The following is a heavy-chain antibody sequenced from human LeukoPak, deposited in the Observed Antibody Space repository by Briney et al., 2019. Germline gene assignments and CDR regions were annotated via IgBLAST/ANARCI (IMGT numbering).Heavy chain of an antibody. J-gene: IGHJ4*02. D-gene: IGHD3-3*01. V-gene: IGHV4-39*01. CDR2: IYSSGSA. Sequence: PSETLSLTCTVSGGSINSKNYYWGWIRQPPGKGLEWIGSIYSSGSAYYNPSLKSRVTISVDTSKNQFSLRLSSVTAADTAVYYCQSRYLEWLLEYWGQGTLVTVSS. CDR3: QSRYLEWLLEY. CDR1: GGSINSKNYY.